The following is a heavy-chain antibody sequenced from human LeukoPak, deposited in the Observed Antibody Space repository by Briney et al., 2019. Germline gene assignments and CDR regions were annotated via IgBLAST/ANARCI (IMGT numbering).Heavy chain of an antibody. CDR1: GFTFSSYG. V-gene: IGHV3-30*03. CDR3: ARTGGNSGFFDY. D-gene: IGHD4-23*01. Sequence: GGSLRLSCAASGFTFSSYGMHWVRQAPGKGLEWVAVISYDGSNKYYADSVKGRFTISRDNSKNTLYLQMNSLRAEDTAVYYCARTGGNSGFFDYWGQGTLVTVSS. J-gene: IGHJ4*02. CDR2: ISYDGSNK.